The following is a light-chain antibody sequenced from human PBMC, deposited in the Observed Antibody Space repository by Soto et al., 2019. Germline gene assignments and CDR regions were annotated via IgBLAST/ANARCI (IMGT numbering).Light chain of an antibody. CDR2: DVS. Sequence: QSALTQPASVSGSPGQSITISCTGTSSDVGGYNYVSWYQQHPGKAPKLMIYDVSNRPSGVSNRFSGSKSGNTASLTISGLQAEDEAYYYCSSYTSSIRVFGGGTKLTVL. CDR1: SSDVGGYNY. J-gene: IGLJ3*02. V-gene: IGLV2-14*01. CDR3: SSYTSSIRV.